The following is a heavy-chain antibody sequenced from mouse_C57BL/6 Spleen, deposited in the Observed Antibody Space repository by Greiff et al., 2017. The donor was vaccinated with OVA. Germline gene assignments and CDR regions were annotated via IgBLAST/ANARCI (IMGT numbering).Heavy chain of an antibody. CDR1: GYAFSSSW. CDR2: IYPGDGDT. Sequence: QVRLQQSGPELVKPGASVKISCKASGYAFSSSWMNWVKQRPGKGLEWIGRIYPGDGDTNYNGKFKGKATLTADKSSSTAYMQLSSLTSEDSAVYFCARWDWFDYWGQGTTLTVSS. CDR3: ARWDWFDY. D-gene: IGHD4-1*01. V-gene: IGHV1-82*01. J-gene: IGHJ2*01.